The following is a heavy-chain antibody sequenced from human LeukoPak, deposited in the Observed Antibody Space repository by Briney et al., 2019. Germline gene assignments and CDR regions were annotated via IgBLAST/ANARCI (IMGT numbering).Heavy chain of an antibody. V-gene: IGHV3-20*04. CDR2: INWKGGSI. J-gene: IGHJ4*02. CDR3: AKLTTVFDY. CDR1: GFTFDDYD. Sequence: GGSLRLSCAASGFTFDDYDMNWVRHAPGKGLEWVSHINWKGGSISYADSVKGRFTISRDNAKNSPYLQMNSLRAEDTAVYYCAKLTTVFDYWGQGTLVTVSS. D-gene: IGHD4-11*01.